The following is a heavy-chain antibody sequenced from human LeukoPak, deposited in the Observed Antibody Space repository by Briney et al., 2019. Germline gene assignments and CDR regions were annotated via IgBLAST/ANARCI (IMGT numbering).Heavy chain of an antibody. CDR2: ISYDGSNK. V-gene: IGHV3-30-3*01. J-gene: IGHJ4*02. D-gene: IGHD5-12*01. Sequence: GGSLRLSCAASGFTFSSYAMHWVRQAPGKGPEWVAVISYDGSNKYYADSVKGRFTISGDNSKNTLYLQMNSLRAEDTAVYYCAGDLVDIVATIGYWGQGTLVTVSS. CDR3: AGDLVDIVATIGY. CDR1: GFTFSSYA.